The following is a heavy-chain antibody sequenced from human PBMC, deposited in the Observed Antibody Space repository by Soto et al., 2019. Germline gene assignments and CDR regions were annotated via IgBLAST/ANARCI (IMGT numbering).Heavy chain of an antibody. CDR1: GGTFSSYT. Sequence: QVQLVQSGAEVKKPGSSVKVSCKASGGTFSSYTISWVRQAPGQGLEWMGRITPILGIANYAQKFQGRVTITADKSTSTAYMELGSLRSEDTAVYYCARVLVAATRKDYYYGMDVWGQGTTVTVS. CDR2: ITPILGIA. CDR3: ARVLVAATRKDYYYGMDV. V-gene: IGHV1-69*02. J-gene: IGHJ6*02. D-gene: IGHD2-15*01.